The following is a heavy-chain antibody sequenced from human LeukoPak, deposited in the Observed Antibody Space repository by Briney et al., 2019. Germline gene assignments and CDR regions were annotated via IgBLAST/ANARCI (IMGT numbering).Heavy chain of an antibody. CDR2: INHSGST. D-gene: IGHD6-6*01. Sequence: SETLSLTCAVYGGSFSGYYWSWIRQPPGKGLEWIGEINHSGSTNYNPSLKSRVTISVDTSKNQFSLKLSSVTAADTAVYYCAKDTLVFRPFDYWGQGTLVTVSS. CDR3: AKDTLVFRPFDY. CDR1: GGSFSGYY. V-gene: IGHV4-34*01. J-gene: IGHJ4*02.